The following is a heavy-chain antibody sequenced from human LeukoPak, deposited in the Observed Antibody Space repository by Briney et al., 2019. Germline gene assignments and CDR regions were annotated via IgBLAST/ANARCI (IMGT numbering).Heavy chain of an antibody. V-gene: IGHV1-46*01. Sequence: ASVKASCKASGGTFSSYAISWVRQAPGQGLEWMGIINPSGGSTSYAQKFQGRVTMTRDTSTSTVYMELSSLRSEDTAVYYCARGLSHPRVAGTRGMDVWGQGTTVTVSS. CDR2: INPSGGST. J-gene: IGHJ6*02. D-gene: IGHD6-19*01. CDR1: GGTFSSYA. CDR3: ARGLSHPRVAGTRGMDV.